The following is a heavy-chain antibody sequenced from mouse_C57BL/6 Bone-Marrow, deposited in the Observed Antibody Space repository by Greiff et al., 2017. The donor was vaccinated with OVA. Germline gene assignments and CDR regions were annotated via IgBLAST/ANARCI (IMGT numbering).Heavy chain of an antibody. CDR1: GYAFSSSW. D-gene: IGHD3-2*02. CDR3: ARSGSGYAMDY. CDR2: IYPGDGDT. V-gene: IGHV1-82*01. Sequence: QVQLQQSGPELVKPGASVKISCKASGYAFSSSWMNWVKQRPGKGLEWIGRIYPGDGDTNYNGKFKGKATLTADKSSSTVYMQLSSLTSEDSAVYFCARSGSGYAMDYWGQGTSVTVSS. J-gene: IGHJ4*01.